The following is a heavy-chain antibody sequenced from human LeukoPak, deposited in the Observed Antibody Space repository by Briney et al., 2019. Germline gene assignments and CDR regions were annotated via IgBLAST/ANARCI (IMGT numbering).Heavy chain of an antibody. CDR2: IYYTGST. J-gene: IGHJ4*02. Sequence: PSETLSLTCSFSIVSIKNYYWNWNRQSPGKGLQWIGYIYYTGSTDYNFSLKSRVTISLDTSENQFSLRLNSVTAADSAVYFCASSRGPSSSWSFDSWGQGILVTVSS. CDR3: ASSRGPSSSWSFDS. V-gene: IGHV4-59*01. D-gene: IGHD6-13*01. CDR1: IVSIKNYY.